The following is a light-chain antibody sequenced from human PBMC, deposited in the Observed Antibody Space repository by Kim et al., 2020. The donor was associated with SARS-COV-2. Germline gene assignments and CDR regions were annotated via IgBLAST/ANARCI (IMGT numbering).Light chain of an antibody. J-gene: IGKJ4*01. CDR3: QQYYKYPLT. CDR2: AAS. CDR1: QGISTS. Sequence: DIQMTQSPSSLSASVGDRVTITCRASQGISTSLAWFQQKPGQAPKSLIYAASSLQSGVPSNFSGSGSGTDFTLTISSLQPEDFATYYCQQYYKYPLTFGGGTKREL. V-gene: IGKV1-16*02.